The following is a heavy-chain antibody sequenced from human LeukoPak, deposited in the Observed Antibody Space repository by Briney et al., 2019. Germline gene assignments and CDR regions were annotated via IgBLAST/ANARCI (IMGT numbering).Heavy chain of an antibody. J-gene: IGHJ4*02. CDR2: VSGSGGDT. CDR1: EFTFSSYA. D-gene: IGHD3-10*01. V-gene: IGHV3-23*01. CDR3: AKQDGAMVRGVYPLDY. Sequence: GGSLRLSCAASEFTFSSYAMSWVRQAPGEGLEWVSAVSGSGGDTYYADSVKGRFTISRDNSKNTLYLQMNSLRAEDTAVYYCAKQDGAMVRGVYPLDYWGQGTLVTVSS.